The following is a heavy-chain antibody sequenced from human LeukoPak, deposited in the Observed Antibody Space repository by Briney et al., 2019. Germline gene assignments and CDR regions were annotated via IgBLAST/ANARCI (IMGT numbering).Heavy chain of an antibody. CDR2: TSGDGSTT. CDR3: VRVPY. V-gene: IGHV3-74*01. CDR1: GFTFNTYY. Sequence: GGSLRLSCEASGFTFNTYYMHWVRQAPGKGLVWVSRTSGDGSTTIYADSVKGRFTISRDNAKNSLYLQTNSLRADDTAVYYCVRVPYWGQGTLVTVSS. J-gene: IGHJ4*02.